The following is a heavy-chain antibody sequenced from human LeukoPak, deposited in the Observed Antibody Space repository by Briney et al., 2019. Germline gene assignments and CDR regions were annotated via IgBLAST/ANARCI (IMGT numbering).Heavy chain of an antibody. CDR1: GFAFSSYV. J-gene: IGHJ4*02. V-gene: IGHV3-23*01. Sequence: GGSLRLSCAASGFAFSSYVVRWVRQAPGKGVDWVSNISGSGATTSYADSVKGRFTISRNNSKNTQYLQMNSLRAEDTAVYYCAKDFLLRMAVAIDYWGQGTLVTVSS. CDR3: AKDFLLRMAVAIDY. CDR2: ISGSGATT. D-gene: IGHD6-19*01.